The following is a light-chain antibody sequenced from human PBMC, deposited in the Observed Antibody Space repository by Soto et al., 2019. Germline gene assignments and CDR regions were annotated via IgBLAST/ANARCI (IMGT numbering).Light chain of an antibody. CDR2: LNSDGSH. Sequence: QLVLTQSPSASASLGASVKLTCTLSSGHSNYAIAWHQQQSEKGPRYLMKLNSDGSHSKGDGIPDRFSGSSSGAERYLTIYSLQSEDEADYYCQTLGSGIVVFGGGTKLTVL. V-gene: IGLV4-69*01. CDR3: QTLGSGIVV. J-gene: IGLJ2*01. CDR1: SGHSNYA.